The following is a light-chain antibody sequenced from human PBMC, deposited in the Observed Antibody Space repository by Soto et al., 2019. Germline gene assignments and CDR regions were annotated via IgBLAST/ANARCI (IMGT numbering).Light chain of an antibody. CDR2: GES. V-gene: IGKV3-15*01. J-gene: IGKJ1*01. CDR3: QQYNNWPV. Sequence: EIVMTQSPATLSVSPGERATLSCRASQSVSSNLAWYQQKPGQAPRLLIYGESTRATGIPARFSGSGSGTEFTLTISSLQSEDLAVYYCQQYNNWPVFGQGTKVDIK. CDR1: QSVSSN.